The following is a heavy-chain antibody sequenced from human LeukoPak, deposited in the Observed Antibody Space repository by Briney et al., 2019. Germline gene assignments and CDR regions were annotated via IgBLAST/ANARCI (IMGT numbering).Heavy chain of an antibody. CDR1: GGSISSSSYY. CDR3: ARHRVVTAIGGGWFDP. D-gene: IGHD2-21*02. J-gene: IGHJ5*02. V-gene: IGHV4-39*01. Sequence: LSETLSLTCTVSGGSISSSSYYWGWIRQPPGKGLEWIGSIYYSGSTYYNPSRKSRVTISVDTSKNQFSLKLSSVTAADTAVYYCARHRVVTAIGGGWFDPWGQGTLVTVSS. CDR2: IYYSGST.